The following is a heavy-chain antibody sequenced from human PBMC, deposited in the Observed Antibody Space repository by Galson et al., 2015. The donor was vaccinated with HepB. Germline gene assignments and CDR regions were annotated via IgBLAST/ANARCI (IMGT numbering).Heavy chain of an antibody. CDR3: ARVPMSIWYHYYMDV. V-gene: IGHV3-48*01. CDR2: ISHSSNTI. Sequence: SLRLSCAASGFSISDYRMNWVRQAPGRGLEWISYISHSSNTINHADPVKGRFSIYRDNYNNFLYLRMNSLRAEDTAVYYCARVPMSIWYHYYMDVWGKGTTVIVSS. J-gene: IGHJ6*03. D-gene: IGHD5/OR15-5a*01. CDR1: GFSISDYR.